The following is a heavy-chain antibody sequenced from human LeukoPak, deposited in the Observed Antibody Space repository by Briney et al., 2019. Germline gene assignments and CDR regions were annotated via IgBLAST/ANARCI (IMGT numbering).Heavy chain of an antibody. D-gene: IGHD3-3*01. CDR2: IYYSGST. V-gene: IGHV4-39*01. CDR3: ASVPYDFWTGFYKTTLDY. Sequence: PSETLSLTCTVSGGSISSSSYYWGWIRQPPGKGLEWIGSIYYSGSTYYNPSLKSRVTISVDTSKNQFSLKLSSVTAADTAVYYCASVPYDFWTGFYKTTLDYWGQGALVTVSS. CDR1: GGSISSSSYY. J-gene: IGHJ4*02.